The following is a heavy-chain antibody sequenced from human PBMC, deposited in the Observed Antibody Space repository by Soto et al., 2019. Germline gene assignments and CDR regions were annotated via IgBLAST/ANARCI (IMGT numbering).Heavy chain of an antibody. D-gene: IGHD2-2*01. CDR1: GGTFSSYT. CDR3: ASNQKGSRYFDY. Sequence: QVQLVQSGAEVKKPGSSVKVSCKASGGTFSSYTISWVRQAPGQRLEWMGRIIPILGIANYAQKFQGRVTITADKSTSTAYMELSSLRSEDTAVYYCASNQKGSRYFDYWGQGTLVTVSS. CDR2: IIPILGIA. J-gene: IGHJ4*02. V-gene: IGHV1-69*02.